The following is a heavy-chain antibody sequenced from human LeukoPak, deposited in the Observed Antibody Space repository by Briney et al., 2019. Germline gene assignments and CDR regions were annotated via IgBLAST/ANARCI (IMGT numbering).Heavy chain of an antibody. CDR2: IYTSGST. V-gene: IGHV4-4*07. J-gene: IGHJ3*02. CDR3: ASRGFARVDAFDI. Sequence: PSETLSLTCTVSGDSISIYYWNWIRQPPGKGLEWIGRIYTSGSTNYNPSLKSRVTISVDTSKNQFSLKLSSVTAADTAVYYCASRGFARVDAFDIWGQGTMVTVSS. D-gene: IGHD3-10*01. CDR1: GDSISIYY.